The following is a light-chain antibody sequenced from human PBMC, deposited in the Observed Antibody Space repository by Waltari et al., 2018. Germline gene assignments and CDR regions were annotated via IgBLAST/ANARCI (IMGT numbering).Light chain of an antibody. J-gene: IGLJ2*01. CDR3: CSYAGSTASIL. V-gene: IGLV2-23*01. CDR2: EDT. Sequence: QSALTQPASVSGSPGQSITISCTGTSSDVGSHNLVSWYQHHPGKAPKLMIYEDTKLPSGVSNRFSSYTASNTASLTISGLQADDEADYYCCSYAGSTASILLGGGTKLTVL. CDR1: SSDVGSHNL.